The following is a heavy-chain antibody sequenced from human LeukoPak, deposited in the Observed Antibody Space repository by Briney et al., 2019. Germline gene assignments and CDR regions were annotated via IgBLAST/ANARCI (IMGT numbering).Heavy chain of an antibody. CDR3: ARARHGLNNAFDI. Sequence: SETLSLTCTVSGGSISSSSYYWGWIRQPPGKGLEWIGSIYYSGSTYYNPSLKSRVTISVDTSKNQFSLKLSSVTAADTAVYYCARARHGLNNAFDIWGQGTMVTVSS. CDR1: GGSISSSSYY. J-gene: IGHJ3*02. D-gene: IGHD2-8*01. CDR2: IYYSGST. V-gene: IGHV4-39*07.